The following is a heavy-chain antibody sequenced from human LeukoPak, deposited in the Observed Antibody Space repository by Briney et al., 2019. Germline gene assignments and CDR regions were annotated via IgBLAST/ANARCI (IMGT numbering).Heavy chain of an antibody. Sequence: GGSLRPSCAASGFTFDAFGMTWVRQAPGKGLEWVSAIRGDAGSTGYADSVKGRFTISRDNAKNSLYLQMNSLRVEDTALYYCARVWAWGSGNYFDNWGQGTLVTVSS. CDR2: IRGDAGST. CDR3: ARVWAWGSGNYFDN. J-gene: IGHJ4*02. V-gene: IGHV3-20*04. D-gene: IGHD7-27*01. CDR1: GFTFDAFG.